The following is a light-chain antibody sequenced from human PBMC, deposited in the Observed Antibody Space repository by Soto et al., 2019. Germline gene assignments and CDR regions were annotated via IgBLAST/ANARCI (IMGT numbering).Light chain of an antibody. Sequence: DIQMAQSPSSLSASVGDRFTITCLASQSISSYLNWYQQKPGKAPKLLIYAASSLQSGVPSRFSGSGSGTHFTLTISSLQPEDFATYYCQQSYSTLITFGQGTRLEIK. CDR3: QQSYSTLIT. CDR2: AAS. V-gene: IGKV1-39*01. CDR1: QSISSY. J-gene: IGKJ5*01.